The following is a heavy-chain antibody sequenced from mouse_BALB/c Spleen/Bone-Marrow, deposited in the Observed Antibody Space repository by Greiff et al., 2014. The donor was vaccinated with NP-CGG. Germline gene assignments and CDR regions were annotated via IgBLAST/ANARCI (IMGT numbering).Heavy chain of an antibody. CDR1: GFNIKDTY. Sequence: DVKLQESGAEPVKPGASVKLSCTASGFNIKDTYMHWVKQRPEQGLEWIGRIDPANGNTKYDPKFQGKATIAADTSSNTAYLQLSSLTTEDTAVYYVVRGHGYYLGYYFDNWGQGTTLTVSS. J-gene: IGHJ2*01. CDR2: IDPANGNT. CDR3: VRGHGYYLGYYFDN. V-gene: IGHV14-3*02. D-gene: IGHD2-3*01.